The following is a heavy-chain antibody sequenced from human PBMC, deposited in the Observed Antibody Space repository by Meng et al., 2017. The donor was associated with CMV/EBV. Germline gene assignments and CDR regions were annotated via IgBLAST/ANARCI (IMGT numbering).Heavy chain of an antibody. CDR1: GFTFSSYD. V-gene: IGHV3-30*02. D-gene: IGHD2-2*01. Sequence: GESLKISCAACGFTFSSYDMHWVRQAPGKGLEWVAFIRYDGSNKYYADSVKGRFTISRDNSKNTLYLQMNSLRAEDTAVYYCAKDPRYCSSTSCEPSDYWGQGTLVTVSS. J-gene: IGHJ4*02. CDR3: AKDPRYCSSTSCEPSDY. CDR2: IRYDGSNK.